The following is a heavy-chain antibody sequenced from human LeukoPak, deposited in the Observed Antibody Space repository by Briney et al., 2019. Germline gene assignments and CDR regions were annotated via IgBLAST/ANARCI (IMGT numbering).Heavy chain of an antibody. D-gene: IGHD3-22*01. Sequence: PSETLSLTCTVSGGSISSGDYYWSWIRQLPGKGLEWIGYIYYSGSTYYNPSLKSRVTLSVDTSKNQFSLKLSSVTAADTAVYYCARGLDYDSSGYYGYWGQGTLVTVSS. CDR3: ARGLDYDSSGYYGY. CDR2: IYYSGST. CDR1: GGSISSGDYY. V-gene: IGHV4-30-4*01. J-gene: IGHJ4*02.